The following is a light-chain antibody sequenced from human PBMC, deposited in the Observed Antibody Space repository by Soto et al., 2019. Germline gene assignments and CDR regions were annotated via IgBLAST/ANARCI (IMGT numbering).Light chain of an antibody. CDR3: CSYTSTSSLFV. J-gene: IGLJ1*01. CDR2: EVS. V-gene: IGLV2-14*01. CDR1: NSDIGGYNY. Sequence: QSALTQPASVSGSPGQSITISCTGTNSDIGGYNYVSWYQQHPGKAPKLMISEVSNRPSGVSNRFSGSKSGNTASLTISGLQAEDDADYYCCSYTSTSSLFVFGTGTKLTVL.